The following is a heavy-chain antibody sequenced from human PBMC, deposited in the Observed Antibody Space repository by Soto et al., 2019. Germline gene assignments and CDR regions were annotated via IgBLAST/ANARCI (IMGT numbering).Heavy chain of an antibody. CDR3: ARVRRTAVAGPTGMDV. CDR2: IYHSGST. V-gene: IGHV4-4*02. Sequence: SETLSLTCAVSGGSISSSNWWSWVRQPPEKGLEWIGEIYHSGSTNYNPSLKSRVTISVDKSKNQFSLKLSSVTAADTAVYYCARVRRTAVAGPTGMDVWGQGTTVTVSS. D-gene: IGHD6-19*01. CDR1: GGSISSSNW. J-gene: IGHJ6*02.